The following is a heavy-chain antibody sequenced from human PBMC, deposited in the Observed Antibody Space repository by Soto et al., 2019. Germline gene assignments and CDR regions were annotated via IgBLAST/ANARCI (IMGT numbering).Heavy chain of an antibody. D-gene: IGHD2-2*01. J-gene: IGHJ6*03. CDR2: ISSSSSYI. Sequence: EVQLVESGGGLVKPGGSLRLSCAASGFTFSSYSMNWVRQAPGKGLEWVSSISSSSSYIYYADSVKGRFTISRDNAKNSLHLQMNSLRAEDTAVYYSARDFLHIVVVPAAMHDYYYYMDVWGKGTTVTVSS. CDR3: ARDFLHIVVVPAAMHDYYYYMDV. CDR1: GFTFSSYS. V-gene: IGHV3-21*01.